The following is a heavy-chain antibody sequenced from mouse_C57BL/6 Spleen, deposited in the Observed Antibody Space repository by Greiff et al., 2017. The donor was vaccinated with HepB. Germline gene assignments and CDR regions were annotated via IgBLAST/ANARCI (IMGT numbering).Heavy chain of an antibody. CDR2: IYPGDGDT. J-gene: IGHJ2*01. CDR1: GYAFSSSW. V-gene: IGHV1-82*01. Sequence: QVQLKESGPELVKPGASVKISCKASGYAFSSSWMNWVKQRPGKGLEWIGRIYPGDGDTNYNGKFKGKATLTADKSSSTAYMQLSSLTSEDSAVYFCARTDGSSYGYYFDYWGQGTTLTVSS. CDR3: ARTDGSSYGYYFDY. D-gene: IGHD1-1*01.